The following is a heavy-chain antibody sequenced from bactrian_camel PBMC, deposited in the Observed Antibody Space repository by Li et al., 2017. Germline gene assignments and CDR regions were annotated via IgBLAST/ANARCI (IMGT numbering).Heavy chain of an antibody. D-gene: IGHD3*01. J-gene: IGHJ4*01. Sequence: HVQLVESGGGSVQAGGSLTLSYAAGRYTYKRNCMGWFRQRPGKDREGVACIDRRDGSTSYRDSVKGRFTLLRGSAKNTVYLQMNSLKPEDTATYICATGGTVYCNHGPAAKVGPGTQVTVS. CDR1: RYTYKRNC. V-gene: IGHV3S63*01. CDR2: IDRRDGST.